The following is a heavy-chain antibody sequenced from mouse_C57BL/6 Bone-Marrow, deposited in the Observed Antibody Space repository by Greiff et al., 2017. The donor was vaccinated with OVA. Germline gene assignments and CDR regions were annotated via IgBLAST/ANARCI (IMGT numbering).Heavy chain of an antibody. J-gene: IGHJ3*01. V-gene: IGHV1-64*01. CDR1: GYTFTSYW. Sequence: QVQLQQPGAELVKPGASVKLSCKASGYTFTSYWMHWVKQRPGPGLEWIGMIHPNSGSTNYNEKFKSKATLTVDKSSSTAYMQLSSLTSEDSAVYYCARPLFITTVVPFAYWGQGTLVTVSA. CDR2: IHPNSGST. D-gene: IGHD1-1*01. CDR3: ARPLFITTVVPFAY.